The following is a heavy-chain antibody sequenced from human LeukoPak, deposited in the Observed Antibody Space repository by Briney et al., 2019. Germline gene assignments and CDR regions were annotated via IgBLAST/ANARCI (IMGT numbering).Heavy chain of an antibody. CDR1: GFTFSSYG. V-gene: IGHV3-30*02. J-gene: IGHJ4*02. D-gene: IGHD5-18*01. CDR3: AKAYSYGYDY. Sequence: GGSLRLSCIASGFTFSSYGMHWVRQAPGKGLEWVAFIWYDGSNKYYADSVKGRFTISRDNSKNTLSLQMSSLRPDDTAVYYCAKAYSYGYDYWGQGTLVTVSS. CDR2: IWYDGSNK.